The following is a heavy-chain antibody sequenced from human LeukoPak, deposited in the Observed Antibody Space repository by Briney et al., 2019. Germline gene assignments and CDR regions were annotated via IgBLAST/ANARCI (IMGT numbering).Heavy chain of an antibody. CDR3: ARDRGLGITGTKNWFDP. CDR2: IYYSGST. Sequence: SETLSLTCTVSGGSNSSYYWSWIRQPPGKGLEWIGYIYYSGSTNYNPSLKSRVTISVDTSKNQFSLKPSSVTAADTAVYYCARDRGLGITGTKNWFDPWGQGTLVTVSS. D-gene: IGHD1-20*01. V-gene: IGHV4-59*01. J-gene: IGHJ5*02. CDR1: GGSNSSYY.